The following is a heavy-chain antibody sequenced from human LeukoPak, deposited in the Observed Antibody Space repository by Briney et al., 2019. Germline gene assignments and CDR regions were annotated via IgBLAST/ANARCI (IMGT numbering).Heavy chain of an antibody. CDR3: ARSGIVVVTEGAFDI. D-gene: IGHD3-22*01. CDR1: GGTFSSYA. Sequence: SVKVSYKASGGTFSSYAISWVRQAPGQGLEWMGGIIPIFGTANYAQKFQGRVTITTDESTSTAYMELSSLRSEDTAVYYCARSGIVVVTEGAFDIWGQGTMVTVSS. CDR2: IIPIFGTA. V-gene: IGHV1-69*05. J-gene: IGHJ3*02.